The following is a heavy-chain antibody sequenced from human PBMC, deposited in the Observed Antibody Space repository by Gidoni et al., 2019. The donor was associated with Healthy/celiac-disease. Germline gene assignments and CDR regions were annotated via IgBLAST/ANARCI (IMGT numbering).Heavy chain of an antibody. D-gene: IGHD6-19*01. J-gene: IGHJ4*02. CDR1: GYSFTSYW. Sequence: EVQLVQSGAEVKKPGESLRISCKGSGYSFTSYWISWVRQMPGKGLEWMGRIDPCDSYTNYSPSFQGHVTISADKSISTAYLQWSSLKASDTAMYYCARHRGRSSGWYDYFDYWGQGTLVTVSS. CDR3: ARHRGRSSGWYDYFDY. V-gene: IGHV5-10-1*03. CDR2: IDPCDSYT.